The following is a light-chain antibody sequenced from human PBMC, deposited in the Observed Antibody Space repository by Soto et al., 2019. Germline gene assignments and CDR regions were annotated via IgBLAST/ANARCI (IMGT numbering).Light chain of an antibody. CDR2: AAS. CDR1: KGISSY. V-gene: IGKV1-8*01. CDR3: QQYYSYLYT. Sequence: AIRMTQSPSSFSASTGDRVTITCRASKGISSYLAWYQQKPGKAPKLLIYAASTLQSGVPSRFSGSGSGTDFTLTISCLQSEDSATYDCQQYYSYLYTFGQGTKLEIK. J-gene: IGKJ2*01.